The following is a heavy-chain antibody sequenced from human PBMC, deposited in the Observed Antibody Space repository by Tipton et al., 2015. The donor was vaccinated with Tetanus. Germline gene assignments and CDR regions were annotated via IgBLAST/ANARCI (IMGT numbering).Heavy chain of an antibody. CDR3: ARLSSPFFGAFLM. CDR1: VGAIIDSY. D-gene: IGHD3-3*01. CDR2: IYYSGST. Sequence: TLSLTCTVSVGAIIDSYWGWIRQSPGKGLEWIGYIYYSGSTNYSPSLKSRVTISIDTSKSQFSLKMTSVTAADTGMYYCARLSSPFFGAFLMWGQGTMVTVSS. J-gene: IGHJ3*02. V-gene: IGHV4-59*01.